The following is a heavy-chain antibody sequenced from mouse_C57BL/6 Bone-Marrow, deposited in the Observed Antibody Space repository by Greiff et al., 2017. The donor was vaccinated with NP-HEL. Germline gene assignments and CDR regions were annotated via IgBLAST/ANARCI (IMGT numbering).Heavy chain of an antibody. CDR3: ARDGYYEFAY. J-gene: IGHJ3*01. CDR1: GYTFTSYW. V-gene: IGHV1-69*01. D-gene: IGHD2-3*01. Sequence: QVQLQQPGAELVMPGASVKLSCKASGYTFTSYWMHWVKQRPGQGLEWIGEIDPSDSYTNYNQKFQGKSTLTVDKSSSTAYMQLSSLTSEDSAVYYCARDGYYEFAYWGQGTLVTVSA. CDR2: IDPSDSYT.